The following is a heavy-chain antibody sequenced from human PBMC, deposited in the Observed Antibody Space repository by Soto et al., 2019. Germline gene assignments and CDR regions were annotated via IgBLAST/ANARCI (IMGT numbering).Heavy chain of an antibody. D-gene: IGHD6-13*01. CDR3: AKSRCSSSSREYGMDG. J-gene: IGHJ6*02. Sequence: QVQLVESGAGVVQPGGSLRLSCTASGFTFSSYGMHWVRQAPGKGLEWVAVISYDGSKKYDADTVKGRFTMSRDNSTNTLYLQVHSLRVEDAGVYYGAKSRCSSSSREYGMDGLGQGTTVTVSS. CDR2: ISYDGSKK. CDR1: GFTFSSYG. V-gene: IGHV3-30*18.